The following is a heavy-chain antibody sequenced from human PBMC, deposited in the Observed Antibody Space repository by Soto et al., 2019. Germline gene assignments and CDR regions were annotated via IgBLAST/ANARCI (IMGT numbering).Heavy chain of an antibody. J-gene: IGHJ6*02. Sequence: SLRCPRQPPGRGLEWLGSIYHTGTTHYIPSLKNRLTMSLDKSKNQFSLDLTSVTAADTALYYCVRERTSLRVAPAVCVVVWG. V-gene: IGHV4-30-2*01. D-gene: IGHD3-3*01. CDR1: S. CDR3: VRERTSLRVAPAVCVVV. CDR2: IYHTGTT.